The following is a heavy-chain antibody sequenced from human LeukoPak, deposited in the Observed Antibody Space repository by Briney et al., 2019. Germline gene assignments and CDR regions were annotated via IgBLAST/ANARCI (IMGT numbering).Heavy chain of an antibody. CDR1: GFTFSTFA. D-gene: IGHD6-13*01. V-gene: IGHV3-23*01. Sequence: GGSLRLSCAASGFTFSTFAMIWVRQPPGKGLEWASSIFPSGGEIHYADSVRGRFTISRDNSKSTLSPQMNSLRAEDTALYYCAKGEYSSSWYSFDYWGQGTLVTVSS. CDR2: IFPSGGEI. J-gene: IGHJ4*02. CDR3: AKGEYSSSWYSFDY.